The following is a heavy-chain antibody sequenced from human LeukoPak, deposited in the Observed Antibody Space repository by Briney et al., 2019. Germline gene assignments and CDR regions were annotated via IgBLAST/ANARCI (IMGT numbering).Heavy chain of an antibody. CDR1: GFTFSGSA. D-gene: IGHD4-23*01. CDR2: IRSKANSYAT. J-gene: IGHJ4*02. V-gene: IGHV3-73*01. CDR3: AKGTVVTPFDY. Sequence: GGSLRLSCAASGFTFSGSAMHWVRQASGKGLEWVGRIRSKANSYATAYAASAKGRFTISRDDSKNTLYLQMNSLRAEDTAVYYCAKGTVVTPFDYWGQGTLVTVSS.